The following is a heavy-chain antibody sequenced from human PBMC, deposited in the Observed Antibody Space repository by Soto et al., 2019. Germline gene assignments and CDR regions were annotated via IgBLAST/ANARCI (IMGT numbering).Heavy chain of an antibody. V-gene: IGHV4-31*03. CDR1: GGSINSGGYR. J-gene: IGHJ4*02. Sequence: NLSETLSLTFTAFGGSINSGGYRGTWSRQHPGKGLDWIGCISYGGSTSYNPSLKSRVTISVDPSKNQFSLKLTSVPAADPAVNYCSSGLLVWGQGALVTVSS. D-gene: IGHD2-15*01. CDR3: SSGLLV. CDR2: ISYGGST.